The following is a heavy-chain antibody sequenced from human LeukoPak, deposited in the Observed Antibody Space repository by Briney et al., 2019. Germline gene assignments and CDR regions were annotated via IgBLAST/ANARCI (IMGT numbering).Heavy chain of an antibody. V-gene: IGHV3-23*01. Sequence: GGSLRLSCAASGFTFSSYDMSWVRQGPGKGLEWVSAISGSGGSTYYADSVKGRFTISRDNAKNSLYLQMNSLRAEDTAVYYCARDLRGVTHYFDHWGQGTLVTVSS. CDR1: GFTFSSYD. D-gene: IGHD2-21*02. CDR2: ISGSGGST. J-gene: IGHJ4*02. CDR3: ARDLRGVTHYFDH.